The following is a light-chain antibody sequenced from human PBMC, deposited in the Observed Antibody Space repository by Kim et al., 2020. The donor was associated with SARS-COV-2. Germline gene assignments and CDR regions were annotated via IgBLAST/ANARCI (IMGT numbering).Light chain of an antibody. CDR2: GAS. CDR3: QQYNNWPYT. Sequence: SVSPGERATHSCRASQSVSSNSAWYQQKPGQAPRLLIYGASTRATGIPARFSGSGSGTEFTLTISSLQSEDFAVYYCQQYNNWPYTFGQGTKLEI. V-gene: IGKV3-15*01. J-gene: IGKJ2*01. CDR1: QSVSSN.